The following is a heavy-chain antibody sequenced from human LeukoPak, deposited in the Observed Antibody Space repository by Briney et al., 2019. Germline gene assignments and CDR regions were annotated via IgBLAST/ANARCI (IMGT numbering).Heavy chain of an antibody. CDR1: GGSIISYY. D-gene: IGHD3-10*01. Sequence: PSETLSLTCTVSGGSIISYYWSWIRQPAGKGLEWIGRIYSSGSTNYNPSLKSRVTMSVDTSKNQFSLKLSSVTAADTAVYYCARDKEGIWFGELSDYYYMDVWGKGTTVTVSS. J-gene: IGHJ6*03. CDR2: IYSSGST. V-gene: IGHV4-4*07. CDR3: ARDKEGIWFGELSDYYYMDV.